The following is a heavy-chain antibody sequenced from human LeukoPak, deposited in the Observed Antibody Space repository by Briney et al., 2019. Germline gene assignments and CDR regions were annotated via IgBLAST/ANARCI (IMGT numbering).Heavy chain of an antibody. J-gene: IGHJ3*02. CDR2: IYYSGST. Sequence: PSETLSLTCTVAGGSISSYYWSWIRQPPGKGLEWGGYIYYSGSTNYNPSLKSRVTISVDSSKNQFSLKLSSVTAADTAVYYCARVILYYGSGSDAFDIWGQGTMVTVSS. D-gene: IGHD3-10*01. CDR3: ARVILYYGSGSDAFDI. V-gene: IGHV4-59*08. CDR1: GGSISSYY.